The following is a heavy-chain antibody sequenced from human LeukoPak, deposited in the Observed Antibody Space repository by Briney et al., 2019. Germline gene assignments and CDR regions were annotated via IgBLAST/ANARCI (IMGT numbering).Heavy chain of an antibody. CDR3: AGDAAGPHSFDP. V-gene: IGHV4-59*01. CDR2: IYYSGST. D-gene: IGHD6-13*01. CDR1: GGSISSNY. J-gene: IGHJ5*02. Sequence: SETLSLTCTVSGGSISSNYWSWIRQPPGKGLVWFGYIYYSGSTNYNPSLKGRVTMSVDTSNSQSSLELSSVSAADTAVYYCAGDAAGPHSFDPWGQGTLVTASS.